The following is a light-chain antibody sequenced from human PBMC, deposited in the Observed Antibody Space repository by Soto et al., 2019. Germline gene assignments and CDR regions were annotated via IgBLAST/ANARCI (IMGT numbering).Light chain of an antibody. CDR3: QQYNTYPPT. CDR1: QGISVW. V-gene: IGKV1-5*03. CDR2: KAS. Sequence: DIQMTQSPSTLSASVGDRVTITCRASQGISVWLAWYQQKPGKAPNLLIYKASSLQGGVPSRFSGSGSGTEFSLTISSLQPDDLATYYCQQYNTYPPTFGPGTKVDIK. J-gene: IGKJ3*01.